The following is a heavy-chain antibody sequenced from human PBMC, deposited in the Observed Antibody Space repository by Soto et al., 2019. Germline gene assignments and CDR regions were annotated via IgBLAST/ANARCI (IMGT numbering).Heavy chain of an antibody. CDR1: GFTFDDYA. CDR3: AKDISGPAILAD. J-gene: IGHJ4*02. D-gene: IGHD3-3*01. CDR2: ISWNSGSI. Sequence: EVQLVESGGGLVQPGRSLRLSCAASGFTFDDYAMHWVRQAPGKGLEWVSGISWNSGSIGYADSVKGRFTISRDNAKNSLYLQMNSLRAEDTALYYCAKDISGPAILADWGQGTLVTVSS. V-gene: IGHV3-9*01.